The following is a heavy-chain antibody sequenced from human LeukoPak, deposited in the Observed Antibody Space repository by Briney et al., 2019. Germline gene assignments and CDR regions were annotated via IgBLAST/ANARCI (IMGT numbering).Heavy chain of an antibody. CDR3: ARESQEGAFDY. V-gene: IGHV1-3*01. CDR1: GYTFTSYA. CDR2: INAGNGNT. J-gene: IGHJ4*02. Sequence: GASVNVSCKASGYTFTSYAMHWVRQAPGQRLEWMGWINAGNGNTKYSQKFQGRVTITRDTSASTAYMELSSLRSEDTAVFYCARESQEGAFDYWGQGTLVTVSS.